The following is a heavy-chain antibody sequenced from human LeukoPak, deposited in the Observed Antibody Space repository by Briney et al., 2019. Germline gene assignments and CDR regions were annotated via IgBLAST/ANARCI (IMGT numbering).Heavy chain of an antibody. CDR3: ARDGKGRFDFRENDY. J-gene: IGHJ4*02. CDR2: ISAHTGKS. Sequence: GAAVEVSCKASGYTFSIYGITWVRQAPGQGLEWMGWISAHTGKSDYAQKFQNRVTMTADTATSTAYMELRSLGSDDTAVYYCARDGKGRFDFRENDYWGQGTLVTVSS. D-gene: IGHD3-3*01. V-gene: IGHV1-18*01. CDR1: GYTFSIYG.